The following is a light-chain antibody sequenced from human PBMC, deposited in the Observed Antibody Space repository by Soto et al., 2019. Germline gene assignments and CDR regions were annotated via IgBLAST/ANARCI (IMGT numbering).Light chain of an antibody. V-gene: IGLV2-14*03. CDR2: DVT. Sequence: QSALTQPASVSGSPGQSITISCTGTSSDVGGYNYVAWYQQHPGKAPKLMIYDVTNRPSGVSYRFSGSKSGNTASLTISGIQAEDEADYYCSSYTRSSAVVFGGGTQLTVL. CDR1: SSDVGGYNY. J-gene: IGLJ2*01. CDR3: SSYTRSSAVV.